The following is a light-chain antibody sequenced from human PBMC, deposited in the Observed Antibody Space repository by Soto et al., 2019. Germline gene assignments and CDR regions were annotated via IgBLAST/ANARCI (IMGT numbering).Light chain of an antibody. CDR1: SSDVGSDNY. J-gene: IGLJ3*02. Sequence: QSALTQPASVSGSPGQSIAISCTGTSSDVGSDNYVSWYQHHPGRAPKLIIYDVHNRPSGVSNRFSGSKSGNTASLTITGLQAEDGADYYCSSYTTSITLVFGGGTKLTVL. CDR3: SSYTTSITLV. V-gene: IGLV2-14*03. CDR2: DVH.